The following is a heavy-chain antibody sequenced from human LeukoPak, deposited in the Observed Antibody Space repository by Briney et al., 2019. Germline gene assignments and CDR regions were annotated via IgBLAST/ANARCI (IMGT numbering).Heavy chain of an antibody. D-gene: IGHD5-12*01. Sequence: GGSLRLSCAASGFTFSTYTLNWVRQAPGKGLEWVSSISSSSTYICYADSVKGRFTISRDNSKNTLYLQMNSLRAEDTAVYYCANLIWSGYDYDYWGQGTLVTVSS. CDR3: ANLIWSGYDYDY. V-gene: IGHV3-21*04. J-gene: IGHJ4*02. CDR1: GFTFSTYT. CDR2: ISSSSTYI.